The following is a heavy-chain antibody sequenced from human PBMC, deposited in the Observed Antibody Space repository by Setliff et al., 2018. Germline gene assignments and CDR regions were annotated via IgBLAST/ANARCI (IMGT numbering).Heavy chain of an antibody. Sequence: LSLTCTVSGGSISSGSYYWSWIRHPAGKGLEWIGRVYTNGGSDYNPFLKSRVSISLDTSKNQFSLKLISVTAADTAVYYCARANKKLDYYYYYYMDVWGKGTTVTVS. CDR1: GGSISSGSYY. J-gene: IGHJ6*03. CDR3: ARANKKLDYYYYYYMDV. V-gene: IGHV4-61*02. D-gene: IGHD1-1*01. CDR2: VYTNGGS.